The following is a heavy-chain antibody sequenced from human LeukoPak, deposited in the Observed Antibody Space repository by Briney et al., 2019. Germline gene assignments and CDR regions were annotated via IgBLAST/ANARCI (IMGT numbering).Heavy chain of an antibody. Sequence: QAGGSLRLSCAASGFTFDDYAMHWVRQAPGKGLEWVSGISWNSGSIGYADSVKGRFTISRDNAKNSLYLQMNSLRAEDTALYYCAKDNYYDSSGGYYGMDVWGQGTTVTVPS. CDR3: AKDNYYDSSGGYYGMDV. CDR2: ISWNSGSI. D-gene: IGHD3-22*01. CDR1: GFTFDDYA. J-gene: IGHJ6*02. V-gene: IGHV3-9*01.